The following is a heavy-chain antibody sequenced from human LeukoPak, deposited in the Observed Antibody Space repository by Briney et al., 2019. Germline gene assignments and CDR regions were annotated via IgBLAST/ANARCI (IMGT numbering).Heavy chain of an antibody. J-gene: IGHJ3*02. Sequence: GEXXKISFKGSGYSFTSYWIGWVRQMPGKGLEWMGIIYPGDSDTRYSPSFQGQVTISADKSIRTAYLQWSSLNASDTAMYYCARQKDYDIYAFDIWGQGTMVTVSS. CDR1: GYSFTSYW. CDR2: IYPGDSDT. CDR3: ARQKDYDIYAFDI. D-gene: IGHD3-9*01. V-gene: IGHV5-51*01.